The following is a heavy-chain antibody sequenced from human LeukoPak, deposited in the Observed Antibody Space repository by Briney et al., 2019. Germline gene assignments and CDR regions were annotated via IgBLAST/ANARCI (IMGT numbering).Heavy chain of an antibody. CDR3: ARGGRWLQFLGY. CDR1: GGSISSSSYY. D-gene: IGHD5-24*01. J-gene: IGHJ4*02. CDR2: FFFPGNT. Sequence: PSETLSLTCTVSGGSISSSSYYWGWIRQPPGKGLEWVGSFFFPGNTFYNPSLKSRVTISVDTSKNQFSLTLSSVTAADTAVYYCARGGRWLQFLGYWGQGTLVTVSS. V-gene: IGHV4-39*01.